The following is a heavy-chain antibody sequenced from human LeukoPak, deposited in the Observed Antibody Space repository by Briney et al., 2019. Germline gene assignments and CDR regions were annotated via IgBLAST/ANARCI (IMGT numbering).Heavy chain of an antibody. Sequence: GGSLRLSRAASGFTFSSYSMNWVRQAPGKGLEWVSYISSSSSTIYYADSVKGRFTISRDNAKNSLYLQMNSLRAEDTAVDYCARDAGYSYGFYWGQGTLVTVSS. D-gene: IGHD5-18*01. J-gene: IGHJ4*02. V-gene: IGHV3-48*01. CDR2: ISSSSSTI. CDR1: GFTFSSYS. CDR3: ARDAGYSYGFY.